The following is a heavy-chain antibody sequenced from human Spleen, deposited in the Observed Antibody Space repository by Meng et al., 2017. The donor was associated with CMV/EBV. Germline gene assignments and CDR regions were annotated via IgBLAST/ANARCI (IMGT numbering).Heavy chain of an antibody. CDR3: ARDLNDSSGYYRAFEI. CDR1: GFTFSSYS. CDR2: ISSSSSTI. V-gene: IGHV3-48*04. Sequence: GESLKISCAASGFTFSSYSMNWVRQAPGKGLEWVSYISSSSSTIYYADSVKGRFTISRDNAKNSLYLQMNSLRAEDTAVYYCARDLNDSSGYYRAFEIWGQGTVVTVSS. D-gene: IGHD3-22*01. J-gene: IGHJ3*02.